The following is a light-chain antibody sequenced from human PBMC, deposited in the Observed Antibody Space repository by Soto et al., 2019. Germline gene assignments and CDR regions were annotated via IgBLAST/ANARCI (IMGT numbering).Light chain of an antibody. V-gene: IGKV1-39*01. CDR1: QSISNY. CDR3: QQSYSSPET. Sequence: DIQMTQSPSSLSASVGDRVTITCRASQSISNYLNWYQQKPGKAPKLLTYAASLLQGGVPSRFRGSGSGTDFTLTISSLQPEDFATYYCQQSYSSPETFGQGTKVEI. CDR2: AAS. J-gene: IGKJ1*01.